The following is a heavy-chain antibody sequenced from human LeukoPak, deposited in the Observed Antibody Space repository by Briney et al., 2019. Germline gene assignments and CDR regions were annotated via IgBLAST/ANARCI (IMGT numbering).Heavy chain of an antibody. CDR1: GYTFTSYY. J-gene: IGHJ5*02. V-gene: IGHV1-46*01. D-gene: IGHD2-15*01. CDR3: ARDRGSGSPSPWFGP. CDR2: INPSGGST. Sequence: GASVKVSCKASGYTFTSYYMHWVRQAPGQGLEWMGIINPSGGSTSYAQKFQGRVTMTRDMSTSTVYMELSSLRSEDTAVYYCARDRGSGSPSPWFGPWGQGTLVTVSS.